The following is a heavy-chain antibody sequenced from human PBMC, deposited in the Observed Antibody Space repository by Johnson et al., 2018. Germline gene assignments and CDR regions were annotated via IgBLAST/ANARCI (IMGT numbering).Heavy chain of an antibody. CDR3: AKDGLWPTEGWFDP. J-gene: IGHJ5*02. CDR1: GFTFSSYC. D-gene: IGHD5-18*01. V-gene: IGHV3-30*18. CDR2: ISYDGSNK. Sequence: QPGRSLRLSCAASGFTFSSYCMHWVRQAPGKGLEWVAVISYDGSNKYYADSVKGRFTISRDNSKNTRYLQMNSLRAEDTAVYYCAKDGLWPTEGWFDPWGQGTLVTVSS.